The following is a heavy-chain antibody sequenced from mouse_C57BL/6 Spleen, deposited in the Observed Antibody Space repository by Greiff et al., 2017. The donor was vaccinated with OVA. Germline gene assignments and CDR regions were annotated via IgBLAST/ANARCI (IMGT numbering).Heavy chain of an antibody. D-gene: IGHD1-1*01. Sequence: QVRLQQSGAELVRPGASVKLSCKASGYTFTDYYINWVKQRPGQGLEWIARIYPGSGNTYYNEKFKGKATLTAEKSSSTAYMQLSSLTSEDSAVYFCARDNLLQAMDYWGQGTSVTVSS. CDR3: ARDNLLQAMDY. J-gene: IGHJ4*01. CDR1: GYTFTDYY. CDR2: IYPGSGNT. V-gene: IGHV1-76*01.